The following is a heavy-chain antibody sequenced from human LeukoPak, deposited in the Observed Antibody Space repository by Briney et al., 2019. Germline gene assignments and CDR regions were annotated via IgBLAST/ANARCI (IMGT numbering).Heavy chain of an antibody. Sequence: GGSLRLSCAASGFTFSSYSMNWVRQAPGKGLEWVSYISSSSSTIYYADSVKGRFTISRDNAKNSLYLQMNSLRAEDTAVYYCARDAAVAEIYAFDIWGQGTMVTVSS. V-gene: IGHV3-48*01. CDR2: ISSSSSTI. CDR1: GFTFSSYS. J-gene: IGHJ3*02. CDR3: ARDAAVAEIYAFDI. D-gene: IGHD6-19*01.